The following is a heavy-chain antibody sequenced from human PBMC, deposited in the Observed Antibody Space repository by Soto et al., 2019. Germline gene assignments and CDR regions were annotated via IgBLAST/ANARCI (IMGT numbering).Heavy chain of an antibody. J-gene: IGHJ5*02. CDR1: GYTFTTYD. V-gene: IGHV1-8*01. Sequence: QVQLVQSGAEVKMPGASVKVSCKASGYTFTTYDINWVRQATGQVLEWMGWMNPNTGNTGYAQKFQVRVTMTRNTSIITAYMELSSLRSEDTDVYYCAKMDDPDARASPNWFDPWGKGTLVTVSS. CDR2: MNPNTGNT. D-gene: IGHD6-6*01. CDR3: AKMDDPDARASPNWFDP.